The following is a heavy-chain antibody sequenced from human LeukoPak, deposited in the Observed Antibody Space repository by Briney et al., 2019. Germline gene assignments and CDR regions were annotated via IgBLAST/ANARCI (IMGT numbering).Heavy chain of an antibody. CDR1: GYSISSGYY. CDR3: ARVIAGAGPLFDY. CDR2: IYHSGST. J-gene: IGHJ4*02. Sequence: PSETLSLTCTVSGYSISSGYYWGWIRQPPGKGLEWIGSIYHSGSTYYNPSLKSRVTISVDTSNTQFSLKLSSVTAADTAGYYCARVIAGAGPLFDYWGQETLVPVSS. D-gene: IGHD6-19*01. V-gene: IGHV4-38-2*02.